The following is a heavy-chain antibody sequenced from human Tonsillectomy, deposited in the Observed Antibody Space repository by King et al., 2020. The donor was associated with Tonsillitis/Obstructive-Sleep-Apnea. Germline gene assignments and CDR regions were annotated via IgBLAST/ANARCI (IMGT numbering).Heavy chain of an antibody. CDR2: IDPSDSYT. CDR1: GYNFTSYW. D-gene: IGHD2-2*01. Sequence: VQLVESGAEVKKPGESLRISCEGSGYNFTSYWITWVRQMPGKGLEWMGRIDPSDSYTNYRPSFQGHVTISADKSISTPYLQWSSLKASDTAMFYCARVDCSSASCYSENWFDLWGQGTLVIVSS. CDR3: ARVDCSSASCYSENWFDL. V-gene: IGHV5-10-1*03. J-gene: IGHJ5*02.